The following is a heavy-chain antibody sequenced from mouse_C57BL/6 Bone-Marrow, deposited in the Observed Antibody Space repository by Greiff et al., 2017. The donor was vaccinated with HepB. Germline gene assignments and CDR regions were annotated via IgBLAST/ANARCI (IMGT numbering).Heavy chain of an antibody. J-gene: IGHJ1*03. CDR3: ARGTVVANFDV. V-gene: IGHV1-64*01. Sequence: VQLVESGAELVKPGASVKLSCKASGYTFTSYWMHWVKQRPGQGLEWIGMIHPNSGSTNYNEKFKSKATLTVDKSSSTAYMQLSSLTSEDSAVYYCARGTVVANFDVWGTGTTVTVSS. D-gene: IGHD1-1*01. CDR2: IHPNSGST. CDR1: GYTFTSYW.